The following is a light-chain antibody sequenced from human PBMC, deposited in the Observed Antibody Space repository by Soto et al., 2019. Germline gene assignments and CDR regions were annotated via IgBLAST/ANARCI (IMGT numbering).Light chain of an antibody. CDR3: LQSGNSPLT. Sequence: EVVLTQSPGTLSLSPGERATLSCRPSRRISSDYLAWYQQQPGQAPRLLIYGASSRATDIPDRVTASGSGTDFTVIISRLEPEDFAVYYCLQSGNSPLTFGQGTRLEIK. J-gene: IGKJ2*01. CDR1: RRISSDY. V-gene: IGKV3-20*01. CDR2: GAS.